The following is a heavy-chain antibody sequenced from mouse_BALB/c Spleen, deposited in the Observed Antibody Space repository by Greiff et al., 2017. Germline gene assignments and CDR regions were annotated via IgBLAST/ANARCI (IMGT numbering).Heavy chain of an antibody. CDR1: GFTFSSYA. CDR3: ARGDDYGYYFDY. Sequence: EVKVVESGGGLVKPGGSLKLSCAASGFTFSSYAMSWVRQTPEKRLEWVASISSGGSTYYPDSVKGRFTISRDNARNILYLQMSSLRSEDTAMYYCARGDDYGYYFDYWGQGTTLTVSS. D-gene: IGHD2-4*01. CDR2: ISSGGST. V-gene: IGHV5-6-5*01. J-gene: IGHJ2*01.